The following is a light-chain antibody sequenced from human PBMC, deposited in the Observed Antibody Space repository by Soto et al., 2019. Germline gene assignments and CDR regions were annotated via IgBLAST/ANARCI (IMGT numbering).Light chain of an antibody. CDR2: GAS. Sequence: EIVLTQSPGTLSLSPGERATLSCRASQSVSSSYLAWYQQKPGQAPRLLIYGASTRATGVPVRFSGSGSGTEFTLTISSLQPEDFATYYCQQSHSIPWTFGQGTKVDIK. J-gene: IGKJ1*01. CDR1: QSVSSSY. V-gene: IGKV3-20*01. CDR3: QQSHSIPWT.